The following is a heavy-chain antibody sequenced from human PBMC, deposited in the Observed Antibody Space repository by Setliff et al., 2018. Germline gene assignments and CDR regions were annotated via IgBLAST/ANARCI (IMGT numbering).Heavy chain of an antibody. CDR2: IDPSGNT. V-gene: IGHV4-61*09. CDR3: ARSLGSGSYYNSRPYYSDY. J-gene: IGHJ4*02. D-gene: IGHD3-10*01. Sequence: KTSETLSLTCTVSGDSISSGINYWSWIRQPAGKGLEWIGHIDPSGNTNYSPSLKSRVTISGDTSKNQFALKLTSVTAADTAVYYCARSLGSGSYYNSRPYYSDYWGQGTLVTVSS. CDR1: GDSISSGINY.